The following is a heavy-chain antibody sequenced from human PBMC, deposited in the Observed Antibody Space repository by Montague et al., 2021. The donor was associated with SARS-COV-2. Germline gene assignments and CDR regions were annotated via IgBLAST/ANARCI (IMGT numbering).Heavy chain of an antibody. CDR1: GFSLDTAGMC. D-gene: IGHD3-10*01. J-gene: IGHJ4*02. Sequence: PALVKPTQTLTLTCTFFGFSLDTAGMCMSWVRQAPGKALEWLARIDWNDDEYYSAFLRARLIISKDTSKNQVVLTVTNVDPADTGIYYCARTGGYLGALDYWGQGTPVTVAS. V-gene: IGHV2-70*11. CDR2: IDWNDDE. CDR3: ARTGGYLGALDY.